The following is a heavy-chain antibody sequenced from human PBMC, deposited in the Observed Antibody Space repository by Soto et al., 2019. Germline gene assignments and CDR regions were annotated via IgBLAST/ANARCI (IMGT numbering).Heavy chain of an antibody. J-gene: IGHJ6*03. D-gene: IGHD6-13*01. CDR1: GYKFTSYD. CDR2: MNPNSGNT. Sequence: ASVKVSCMASGYKFTSYDINWVRQATGQGLEWMGWMNPNSGNTGYAQKFQGRVTMTRNTSISTAYMELSSLRSEDTAVYYCAREVIAAAGIAANYYYYYMDVWGKGTTVTVSS. V-gene: IGHV1-8*01. CDR3: AREVIAAAGIAANYYYYYMDV.